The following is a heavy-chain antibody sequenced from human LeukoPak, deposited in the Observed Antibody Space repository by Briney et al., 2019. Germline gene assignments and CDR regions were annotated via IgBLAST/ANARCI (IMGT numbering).Heavy chain of an antibody. CDR2: ISSSSSYI. J-gene: IGHJ4*02. CDR1: GFTFSDYY. Sequence: GGSLRLSCAASGFTFSDYYMSWIRQAPGKGLEWVSYISSSSSYINYADSVKGRFTISRDNAKNSLYLQMNSLRAEDTAVYYCARDTHYDFWSGLDYWGQGTLVTVSS. CDR3: ARDTHYDFWSGLDY. V-gene: IGHV3-11*06. D-gene: IGHD3-3*01.